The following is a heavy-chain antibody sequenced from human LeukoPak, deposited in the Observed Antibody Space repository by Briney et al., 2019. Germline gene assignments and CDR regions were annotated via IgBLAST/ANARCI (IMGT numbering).Heavy chain of an antibody. Sequence: GGSLRLSCAASGFTFSSYAMNWVRQAPGKGLQWVSAISGSGGSTYYADSVKGRFTISRDNSKNTLYLQMNSLRAEDTAVYYCAKDRGYWGNYFDYWGQGTLVTVSS. V-gene: IGHV3-23*01. CDR3: AKDRGYWGNYFDY. J-gene: IGHJ4*02. D-gene: IGHD3-22*01. CDR1: GFTFSSYA. CDR2: ISGSGGST.